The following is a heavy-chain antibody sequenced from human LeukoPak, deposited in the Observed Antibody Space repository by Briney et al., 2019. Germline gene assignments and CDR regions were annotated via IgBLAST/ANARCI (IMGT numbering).Heavy chain of an antibody. D-gene: IGHD1-26*01. CDR1: GFTFNSYA. CDR3: TKGSYTTSGSGRHFDV. CDR2: TNARGDKT. J-gene: IGHJ2*01. V-gene: IGHV3-23*01. Sequence: GGSLRLSCAASGFTFNSYAMSWVRQAPGKGLEWISGTNARGDKTYYVDAVKGRFSISRDNSKNTLDLQMNGLSAEDTAVYYCTKGSYTTSGSGRHFDVWGRGALVTVSS.